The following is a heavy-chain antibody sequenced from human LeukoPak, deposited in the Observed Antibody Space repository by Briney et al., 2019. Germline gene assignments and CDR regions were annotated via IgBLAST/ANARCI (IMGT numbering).Heavy chain of an antibody. V-gene: IGHV3-23*01. CDR3: AKAAAIITMIVVVIFDY. CDR1: GFPFSRYA. J-gene: IGHJ4*02. Sequence: GWSLRLYRAASGFPFSRYAMSWFRQAPWKELEWVSAISGSGGSTYYADSVKGRFTISRDNSKNTLYLQMNSLRAEDTAVYYCAKAAAIITMIVVVIFDYWGQGTLVTVSS. D-gene: IGHD3-22*01. CDR2: ISGSGGST.